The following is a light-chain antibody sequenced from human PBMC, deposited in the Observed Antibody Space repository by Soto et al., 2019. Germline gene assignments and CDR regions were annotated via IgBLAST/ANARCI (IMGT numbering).Light chain of an antibody. CDR3: QSYDSSLSGSYV. J-gene: IGLJ1*01. CDR1: RSNIGAGYD. V-gene: IGLV1-40*01. CDR2: GNS. Sequence: QSVLTQPPSVSGAPGQRVTSSCSGIRSNIGAGYDVHWYQQLPGTAPKLLIYGNSNRPSPVPDRFSGSKSGTSASLAITGLQAEDEADYYCQSYDSSLSGSYVFGTGTKVTVL.